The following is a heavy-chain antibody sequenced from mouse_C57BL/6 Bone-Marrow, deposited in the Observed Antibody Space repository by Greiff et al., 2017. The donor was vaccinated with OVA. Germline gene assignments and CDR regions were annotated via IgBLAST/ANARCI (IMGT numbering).Heavy chain of an antibody. CDR1: GYTFTSYW. J-gene: IGHJ1*03. CDR2: IDPSDSYT. V-gene: IGHV1-69*01. D-gene: IGHD1-1*01. Sequence: QVQLQQPGAELVMPGASVKLSCKASGYTFTSYWMHWVKQRPGQGLEWIGEIDPSDSYTNYNQKFKGKSTLTVDKSSSTAYMQLSSLTSEDSAVYYCARSGSRYYWYCDVWGTGTTVTVSS. CDR3: ARSGSRYYWYCDV.